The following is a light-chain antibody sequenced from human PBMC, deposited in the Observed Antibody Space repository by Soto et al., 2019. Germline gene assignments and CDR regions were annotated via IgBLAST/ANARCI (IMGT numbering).Light chain of an antibody. CDR1: QSLLYSSNNKNY. J-gene: IGKJ1*01. CDR2: WAS. Sequence: DIVMSQSPDSLAVSLGERGTISCKSSQSLLYSSNNKNYLAWYQQKPGQPPKLLIYWASTRESGVPDRFSGSGSGTDFTLTISSLQAEDVAVYYCQQYYSSSWTFGQGTKVEIK. V-gene: IGKV4-1*01. CDR3: QQYYSSSWT.